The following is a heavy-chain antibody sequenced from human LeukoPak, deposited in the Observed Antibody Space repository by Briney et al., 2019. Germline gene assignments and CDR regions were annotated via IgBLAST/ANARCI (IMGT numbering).Heavy chain of an antibody. CDR1: GFSLNTSGVG. V-gene: IGHV2-5*02. Sequence: NASGPTLVKPTQTLTLTCTFSGFSLNTSGVGVGWIRQPPGKALEWLALIYWDDDKRYSPSLKSRLTITKDTSKNQVVLTMTNLDPVDTATYFCAHKIPVETTNVFDIWGQGTLVTVSS. CDR3: AHKIPVETTNVFDI. J-gene: IGHJ3*02. D-gene: IGHD1-26*01. CDR2: IYWDDDK.